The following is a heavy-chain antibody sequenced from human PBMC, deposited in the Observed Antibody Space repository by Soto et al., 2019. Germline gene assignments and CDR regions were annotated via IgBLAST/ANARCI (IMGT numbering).Heavy chain of an antibody. D-gene: IGHD3-22*01. J-gene: IGHJ4*02. Sequence: SETLSLTCAVSGGSIGSGDYSWSWIRQPPGKGLEWIGYVYHSGRTYYNPSLKSRVTISVDRSKNQFSLKLTSVTAADTAVYYCARLGGYYQALDSWGQGTVVTVSS. V-gene: IGHV4-30-2*01. CDR1: GGSIGSGDYS. CDR2: VYHSGRT. CDR3: ARLGGYYQALDS.